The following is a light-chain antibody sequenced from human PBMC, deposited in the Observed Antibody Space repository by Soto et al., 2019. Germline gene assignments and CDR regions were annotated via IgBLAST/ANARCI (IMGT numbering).Light chain of an antibody. J-gene: IGKJ3*01. CDR1: QSVSSSY. Sequence: EIVLTQSPGTRSSSPGERATLSCRASQSVSSSYLAWYQQKPGQAPRLLIYGASSRATGIPDRFSGSGSGTDFTRTISRLEPEDFAVYYCQQYGSSPGFTFGPGTKVDIK. V-gene: IGKV3-20*01. CDR3: QQYGSSPGFT. CDR2: GAS.